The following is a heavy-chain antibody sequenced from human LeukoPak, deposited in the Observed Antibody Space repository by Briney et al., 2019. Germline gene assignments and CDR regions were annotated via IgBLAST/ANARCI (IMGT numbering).Heavy chain of an antibody. CDR1: GFTFGDYA. CDR3: TRGLSDCGGDCYIFDY. D-gene: IGHD2-21*01. CDR2: IRSKAYGGTT. J-gene: IGHJ4*02. Sequence: GGSLRLSCTASGFTFGDYAMSWVRQAPGKGLEWVGCIRSKAYGGTTEYAASVKGRFTISRDDSKSIAYLQMNSLKTEDTAVYSCTRGLSDCGGDCYIFDYWGQGTLVTVSS. V-gene: IGHV3-49*04.